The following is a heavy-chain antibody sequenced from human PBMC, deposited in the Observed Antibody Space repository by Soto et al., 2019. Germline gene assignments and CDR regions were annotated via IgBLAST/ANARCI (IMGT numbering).Heavy chain of an antibody. Sequence: GGSLRLSCAASGFTFSSYGMHWVRQAPGKGLEWVAVIYSGGSTYYADSVKGRFTISRDNSKNTLYLQMNSLRAEDTAVYYCASPHDCSSTSCYAEFDYWGQGTLVTVSS. J-gene: IGHJ4*02. CDR1: GFTFSSYG. D-gene: IGHD2-2*01. V-gene: IGHV3-66*01. CDR2: IYSGGST. CDR3: ASPHDCSSTSCYAEFDY.